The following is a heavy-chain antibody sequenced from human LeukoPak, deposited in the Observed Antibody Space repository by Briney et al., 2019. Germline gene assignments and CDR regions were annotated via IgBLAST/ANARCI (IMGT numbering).Heavy chain of an antibody. D-gene: IGHD4-23*01. CDR1: GGSISSSNW. Sequence: RASETLSLTCAVSGGSISSSNWWSWVRQPPGKGLEWIGEIFHSGSTNYNPSLKSRVTISVDTSKNQFSLKLSSVTAADTAVYYCARARTVRVTDAFDIWGQGTMVTVSS. J-gene: IGHJ3*02. CDR2: IFHSGST. V-gene: IGHV4-4*02. CDR3: ARARTVRVTDAFDI.